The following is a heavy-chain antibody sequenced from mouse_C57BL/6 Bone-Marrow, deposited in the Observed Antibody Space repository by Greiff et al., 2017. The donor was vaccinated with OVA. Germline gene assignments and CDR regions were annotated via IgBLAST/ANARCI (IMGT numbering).Heavy chain of an antibody. Sequence: QVQLQQPGAELVRPGTSVKLSCKASGYTFTSYWMHWVKQRPGQGLEWIGVIDPSDSYTNYNQKFKGKATLTVDTSSGTAYMQLSSLTSEDSAVYNCAKAITTVSDYWGQGTTLTVSS. J-gene: IGHJ2*01. D-gene: IGHD1-1*01. CDR2: IDPSDSYT. V-gene: IGHV1-59*01. CDR3: AKAITTVSDY. CDR1: GYTFTSYW.